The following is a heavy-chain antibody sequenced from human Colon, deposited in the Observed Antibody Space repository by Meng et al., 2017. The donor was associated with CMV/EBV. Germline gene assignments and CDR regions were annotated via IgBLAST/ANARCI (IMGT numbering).Heavy chain of an antibody. V-gene: IGHV3-30*04. CDR3: ARASNSSFDP. CDR1: GFTFSAFP. CDR2: ISHDGTKK. J-gene: IGHJ5*02. D-gene: IGHD4-11*01. Sequence: GESLKISCAASGFTFSAFPIHWVRQAPGKGLEWVAIISHDGTKKYYAESVKGRFSLSRDNSQNTATVHMSSLRGDDTAVYYCARASNSSFDPWGQGTLVTVSS.